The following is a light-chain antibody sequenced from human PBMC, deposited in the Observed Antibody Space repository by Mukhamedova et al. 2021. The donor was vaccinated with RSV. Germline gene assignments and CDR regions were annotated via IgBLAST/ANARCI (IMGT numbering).Light chain of an antibody. J-gene: IGKJ2*01. CDR3: QQSYTIPYT. CDR2: GAS. V-gene: IGKV1-39*01. Sequence: WYQRRVHGQAPKLLIFGASSLQSGIPSRFSGSGSGTDFTLTISSLQPDDFAVYYCQQSYTIPYTFGQGTKLEI.